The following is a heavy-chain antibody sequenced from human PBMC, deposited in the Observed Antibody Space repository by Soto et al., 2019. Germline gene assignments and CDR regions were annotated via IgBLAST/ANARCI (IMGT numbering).Heavy chain of an antibody. V-gene: IGHV3-7*05. J-gene: IGHJ6*02. CDR3: PREAV. CDR1: GFTFSGYW. CDR2: IKQDGCEQ. Sequence: EVQLVESGGGLVQPGGSLRLSCAASGFTFSGYWMSWVRQAPGKGLEWVANIKQDGCEQFYVDSVKGRFTISRDNAKKSLYLQVNGLRAEDTSVYYCPREAVWGQGTTVTVSS.